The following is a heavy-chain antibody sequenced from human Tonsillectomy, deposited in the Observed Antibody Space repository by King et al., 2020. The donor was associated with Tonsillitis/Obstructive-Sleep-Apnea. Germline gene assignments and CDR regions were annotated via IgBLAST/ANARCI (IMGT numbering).Heavy chain of an antibody. CDR2: IYYSGST. V-gene: IGHV4-31*01. D-gene: IGHD2-15*01. CDR3: ARETRFCSGGNCYGWFDH. J-gene: IGHJ5*02. Sequence: QLQESGPGLVKPSQTLSLTCTVSGGSINSSGSYWSWIRQHPGKGLEWMGFIYYSGSTYYNPSLKSQVTISLDTSKNHFSLKLSSVTAADTAVYYCARETRFCSGGNCYGWFDHWGQGTLVTVSS. CDR1: GGSINSSGSY.